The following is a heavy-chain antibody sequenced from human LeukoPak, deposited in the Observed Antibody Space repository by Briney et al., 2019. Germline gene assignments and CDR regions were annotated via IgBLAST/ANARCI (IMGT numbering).Heavy chain of an antibody. J-gene: IGHJ6*03. CDR3: ARHQGSSSWHYYYYYYMDV. Sequence: SETLSLTCAVSGYSISSVYNWGCIRQPPGKGVWGAWSINDGGSTFYNPSLKSRVTISVDTSKNQFSLKLSSVTAADTAVYYCARHQGSSSWHYYYYYYMDVWGKGTTVTVSS. D-gene: IGHD6-13*01. CDR2: INDGGST. CDR1: GYSISSVYN. V-gene: IGHV4-38-2*01.